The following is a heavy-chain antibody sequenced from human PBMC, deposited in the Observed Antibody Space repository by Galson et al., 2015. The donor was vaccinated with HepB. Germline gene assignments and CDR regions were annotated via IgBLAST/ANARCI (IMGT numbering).Heavy chain of an antibody. D-gene: IGHD1-26*01. J-gene: IGHJ3*02. Sequence: SVKVSCKASGYTFTSYGISWVRQAPGQGLEWMGWISAYNGNTNYAQKLQGRVTMTTDTSTSTAYMELRSLRSDDTAVYYCARGLVGATIHDAFDIWGQGTMVTVSS. V-gene: IGHV1-18*01. CDR2: ISAYNGNT. CDR3: ARGLVGATIHDAFDI. CDR1: GYTFTSYG.